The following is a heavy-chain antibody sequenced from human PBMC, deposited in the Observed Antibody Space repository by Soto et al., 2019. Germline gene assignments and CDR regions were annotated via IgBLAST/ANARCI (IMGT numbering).Heavy chain of an antibody. CDR3: AKNETTRPGFDP. D-gene: IGHD1-1*01. CDR2: IYYIGTT. CDR1: GGSIRNGNYY. Sequence: QVQLQESGPGLVKASQTLSLTCTVSGGSIRNGNYYWSWIRQLPGKGLEWIGNIYYIGTTSYNPCLNSRVIISIDTSKNQFSLELTSVLAADTAVYYCAKNETTRPGFDPWGQGTLVTVSS. J-gene: IGHJ5*02. V-gene: IGHV4-31*03.